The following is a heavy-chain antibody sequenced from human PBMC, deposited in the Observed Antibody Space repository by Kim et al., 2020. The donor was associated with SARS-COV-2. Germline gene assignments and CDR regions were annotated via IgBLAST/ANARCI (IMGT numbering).Heavy chain of an antibody. V-gene: IGHV4-61*01. CDR2: IYYSGST. CDR3: ARVTLGELAIDY. Sequence: SETLSLTCTVSGGSVSSGSYYWSWIRQPPGKGLEWIGYIYYSGSTNYNPSLKSRVTISVDTSKNQFSLKLSSVTAADTAVYYCARVTLGELAIDYWGQGTLVTVSS. CDR1: GGSVSSGSYY. J-gene: IGHJ4*02. D-gene: IGHD3-16*01.